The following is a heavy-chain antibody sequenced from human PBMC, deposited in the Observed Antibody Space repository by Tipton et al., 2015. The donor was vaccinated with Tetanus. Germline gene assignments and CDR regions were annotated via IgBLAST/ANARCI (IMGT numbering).Heavy chain of an antibody. CDR2: ISTSSTYI. CDR3: AKDRAAGGMGEVDY. Sequence: GSLRLSCAASGFTFSSYSMNWVRQAPGKGLEWVSSISTSSTYIYYADSVKGRFTISRDDAKNSLYLQMNSPRAEDTAVYYCAKDRAAGGMGEVDYYGQGTLVTVSS. D-gene: IGHD6-13*01. CDR1: GFTFSSYS. J-gene: IGHJ4*02. V-gene: IGHV3-21*04.